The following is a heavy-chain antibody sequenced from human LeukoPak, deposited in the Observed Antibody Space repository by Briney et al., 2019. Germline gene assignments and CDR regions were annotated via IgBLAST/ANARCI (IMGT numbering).Heavy chain of an antibody. J-gene: IGHJ4*02. Sequence: GGSLRLSCSASGFTFTRFAMSWVRQSPGQGLEWVSAIRATDGTTYYADSVRGRFTISRDNAKNSLYLQMNSLRAEDTAVYYCARDLTIKSPPYYFDYWGQGTLVTVSS. CDR3: ARDLTIKSPPYYFDY. V-gene: IGHV3-23*01. D-gene: IGHD1-14*01. CDR1: GFTFTRFA. CDR2: IRATDGTT.